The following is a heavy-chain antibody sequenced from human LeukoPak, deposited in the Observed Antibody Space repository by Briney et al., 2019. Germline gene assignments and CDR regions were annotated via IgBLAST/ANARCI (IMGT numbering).Heavy chain of an antibody. CDR1: GGSISSSSYY. CDR2: IYYSGST. J-gene: IGHJ4*02. V-gene: IGHV4-39*01. Sequence: PSETLSLTCTVSGGSISSSSYYWGWIRQPPGKGLEWFGSIYYSGSTHYNPSLKSRVTISVDTSKNQFSLRLSSVTAADTAVYYCARRSCTSISCYTFDYWGQGTLVTVSS. CDR3: ARRSCTSISCYTFDY. D-gene: IGHD2-2*02.